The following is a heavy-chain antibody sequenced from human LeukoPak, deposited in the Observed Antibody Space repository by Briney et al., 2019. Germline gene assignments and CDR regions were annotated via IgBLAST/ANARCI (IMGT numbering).Heavy chain of an antibody. CDR2: IKSKGGGETT. CDR3: AWLRSLDDVTSSFSL. Sequence: GGSLRLSCVGSGFTFSVAWMSWVRQAPGKGLEWVGRIKSKGGGETTDYAAPVKGRFIISRDDSRNTIFLQMTSLTAEDTATYYCAWLRSLDDVTSSFSLWGQGTRITVSS. D-gene: IGHD2-21*02. CDR1: GFTFSVAW. J-gene: IGHJ4*02. V-gene: IGHV3-15*01.